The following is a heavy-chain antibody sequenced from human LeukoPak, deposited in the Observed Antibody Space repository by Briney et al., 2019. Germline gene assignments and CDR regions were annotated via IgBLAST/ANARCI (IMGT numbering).Heavy chain of an antibody. CDR2: INHSGIT. CDR1: GGSFSDYY. D-gene: IGHD4-17*01. CDR3: ARTPTTVTTNYYYYMDV. V-gene: IGHV4-34*01. J-gene: IGHJ6*03. Sequence: PSETLSLTYAVDGGSFSDYYWSWIRQPPGKGLEYIGEINHSGITNYNPSLMSRVTISVDTSKNQFSLKLSPVTAADTAVYYCARTPTTVTTNYYYYMDVWGKGTTVTVSS.